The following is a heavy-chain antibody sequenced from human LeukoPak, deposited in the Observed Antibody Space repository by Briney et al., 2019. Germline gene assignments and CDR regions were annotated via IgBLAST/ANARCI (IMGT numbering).Heavy chain of an antibody. Sequence: NPSETLSLTCAVSGGSIRNSSFYWGWIRQSPGKGLEWIGCIYSGGETHYNPSLNSRVTIFLDTSTNRFSLNLSSVTATDTAVYCYVRDYRNFVQGDRGQGTLVTVSS. CDR3: VRDYRNFVQGD. J-gene: IGHJ4*02. D-gene: IGHD4-11*01. V-gene: IGHV4-39*02. CDR2: IYSGGET. CDR1: GGSIRNSSFY.